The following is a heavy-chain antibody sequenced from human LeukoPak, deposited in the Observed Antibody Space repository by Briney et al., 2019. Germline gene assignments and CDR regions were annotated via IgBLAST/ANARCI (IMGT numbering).Heavy chain of an antibody. CDR3: ARHEKLGQFDY. Sequence: WETLSLTCTVSSGSISSYYWSWIRQPPGKGLEWIGYVKYSGSDNYNPSLKSRVTISVDTSKKQFSLKLSSVTAADTAVYYCARHEKLGQFDYWGQGTLVTVS. D-gene: IGHD3-10*01. CDR2: VKYSGSD. CDR1: SGSISSYY. J-gene: IGHJ4*02. V-gene: IGHV4-59*08.